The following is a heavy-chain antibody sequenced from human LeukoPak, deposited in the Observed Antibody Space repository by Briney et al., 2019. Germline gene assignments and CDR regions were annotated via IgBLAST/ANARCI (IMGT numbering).Heavy chain of an antibody. CDR3: ARDGSGNLDAFDI. CDR1: GDSISSGGYY. Sequence: SQTLSLTCTDSGDSISSGGYYWSWIRQPPGKGLEYIGYIYHSGNTYYNPSLKSRVTISVDRSKNQFSLKLSSVTAADTAVYCCARDGSGNLDAFDIWGQGTMVTVSS. CDR2: IYHSGNT. D-gene: IGHD1-26*01. J-gene: IGHJ3*02. V-gene: IGHV4-30-2*01.